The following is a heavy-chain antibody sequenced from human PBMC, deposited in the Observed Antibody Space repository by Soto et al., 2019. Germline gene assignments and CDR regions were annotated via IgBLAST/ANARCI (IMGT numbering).Heavy chain of an antibody. CDR1: GFTFSSYN. D-gene: IGHD3-10*01. V-gene: IGHV3-21*01. CDR3: ARSDLWFGELDVDY. Sequence: EVQLVESGGGLVKPGGSLRLSCAASGFTFSSYNMNWVRQAPGKGLEWVSSISSSSSYIYYADSVKSRFTSSRDNAKNSLYLQMNSLRAEDTAVYYCARSDLWFGELDVDYWGQGTLVTVSS. CDR2: ISSSSSYI. J-gene: IGHJ4*02.